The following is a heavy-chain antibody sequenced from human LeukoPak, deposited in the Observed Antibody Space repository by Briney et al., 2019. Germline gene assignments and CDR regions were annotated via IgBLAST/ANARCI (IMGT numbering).Heavy chain of an antibody. CDR1: GGSISSYY. V-gene: IGHV4-4*07. Sequence: SETLSLTCTVSGGSISSYYWSWIRQPAGKGLEWIGRMYTSGTTNYNPSLKSRVTISVDTSKNQFSLKLSSVTGADTAVYYCARVSSGRVDPWGQGTLVTVSS. J-gene: IGHJ5*02. CDR2: MYTSGTT. D-gene: IGHD3-10*01. CDR3: ARVSSGRVDP.